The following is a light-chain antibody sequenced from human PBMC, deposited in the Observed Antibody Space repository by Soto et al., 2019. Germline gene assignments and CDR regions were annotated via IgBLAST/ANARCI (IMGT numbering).Light chain of an antibody. V-gene: IGKV1-9*01. CDR1: QGISNY. CDR3: QQLSSSPLT. Sequence: TQMTQSPSSLSASVGDRVTISCRASQGISNYLAWYQQRPGKAPKLLIFGAATLQSGVPSRFSASGSGPDFTLTISSPQPEDFATYYCQQLSSSPLTFGGGTKVDIK. CDR2: GAA. J-gene: IGKJ4*01.